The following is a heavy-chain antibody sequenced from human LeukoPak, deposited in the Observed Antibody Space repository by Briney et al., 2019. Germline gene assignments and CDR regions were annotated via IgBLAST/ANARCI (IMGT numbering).Heavy chain of an antibody. CDR3: ARSLTYSGYDTYYFDY. CDR2: ISSSSSTI. J-gene: IGHJ4*02. Sequence: GGSLRLSCAASGFTFSSYSMNWVRQAPGKGLEWVSYISSSSSTIYYADSVKGRFTISRDNAKNSLYLQMNSLRDEDMAVYYCARSLTYSGYDTYYFDYWGQGTLVTVSS. D-gene: IGHD5-12*01. V-gene: IGHV3-48*02. CDR1: GFTFSSYS.